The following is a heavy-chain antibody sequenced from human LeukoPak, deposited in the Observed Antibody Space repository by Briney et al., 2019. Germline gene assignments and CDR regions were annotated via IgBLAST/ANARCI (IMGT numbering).Heavy chain of an antibody. CDR1: GGSISSGGYY. J-gene: IGHJ4*02. CDR3: ARSAQLGREFDY. CDR2: IYYSGST. Sequence: SQTLSLTCTVSGGSISSGGYYWSWIRQHPGKGLEWIGYIYYSGSTYYNPSLKSRVTISVDTSKNQFSLKLSSVTAADTAVYYCARSAQLGREFDYWGQGTLVTVSS. D-gene: IGHD5-24*01. V-gene: IGHV4-30-4*08.